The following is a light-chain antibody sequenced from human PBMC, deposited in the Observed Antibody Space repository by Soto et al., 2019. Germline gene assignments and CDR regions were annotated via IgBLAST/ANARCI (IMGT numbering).Light chain of an antibody. CDR2: GAS. J-gene: IGKJ1*01. CDR3: LQHYDYSWT. Sequence: EIMLTQSPATLSLSPGARAPLFSRASQSVSSNLAWYQQKPGQAPRVIIYGASSRATGIPDRFSGSGSGTEFTLTINSLQPEDFAAYFCLQHYDYSWTLGQGTKVDIK. V-gene: IGKV3D-15*01. CDR1: QSVSSN.